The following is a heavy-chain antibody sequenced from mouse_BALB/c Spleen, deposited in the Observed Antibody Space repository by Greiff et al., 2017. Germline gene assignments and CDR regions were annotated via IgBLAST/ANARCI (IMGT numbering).Heavy chain of an antibody. CDR3: ARDGDYGNSDY. J-gene: IGHJ2*01. D-gene: IGHD2-1*01. CDR2: IDPANGNT. CDR1: GFNIKDTY. V-gene: IGHV14-3*02. Sequence: VQLQQSGAELVKPGASVKLSCTASGFNIKDTYMHWVKQRPEQGLEWIGRIDPANGNTKYDPKFQGKATITADTSSNTAYLQLSSLTSEDTAVYYWARDGDYGNSDYWGKGTTLTVSS.